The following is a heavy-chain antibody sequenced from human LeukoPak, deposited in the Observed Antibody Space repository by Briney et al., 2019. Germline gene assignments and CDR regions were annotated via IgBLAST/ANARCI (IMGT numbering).Heavy chain of an antibody. D-gene: IGHD5-12*01. CDR3: GYSGYDVYYYYYMDV. CDR1: GYSISSGYY. V-gene: IGHV4-38-2*02. J-gene: IGHJ6*03. Sequence: SETLPLTCTVSGYSISSGYYWGWIRQPPGKGLEWIGSIYHSGSTYYNPSLKSRVTISVDTSKNQFSLKLSSVTAADTAVYYCGYSGYDVYYYYYMDVWGKGTTVTVSS. CDR2: IYHSGST.